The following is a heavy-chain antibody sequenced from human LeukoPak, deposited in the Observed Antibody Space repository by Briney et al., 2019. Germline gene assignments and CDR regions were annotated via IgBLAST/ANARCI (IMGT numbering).Heavy chain of an antibody. CDR1: GGTFSSYA. CDR2: IIPIFGTA. V-gene: IGHV1-69*01. J-gene: IGHJ5*02. D-gene: IGHD5-24*01. CDR3: ARDNSVRDEAWWFNP. Sequence: SVKVSCKASGGTFSSYAISWVRQAPGQGLEWMGGIIPIFGTANYAQKFQGRVTITADESTSTAYMELSSLRFEDTAVYYCARDNSVRDEAWWFNPWGQGTLVTVSS.